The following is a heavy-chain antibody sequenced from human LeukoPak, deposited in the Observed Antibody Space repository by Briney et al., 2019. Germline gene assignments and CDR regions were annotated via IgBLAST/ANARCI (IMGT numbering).Heavy chain of an antibody. D-gene: IGHD1-1*01. CDR1: GFTVSSNY. CDR3: ARIETVADASDI. CDR2: IYSGGST. J-gene: IGHJ3*02. V-gene: IGHV3-66*01. Sequence: GGSLRLSCAASGFTVSSNYMTWVRQAPGKGLEWVSLIYSGGSTSYADSVRGRFTISRDNSKNTLYLQMNSLRAEDTAVYYCARIETVADASDIWGQGTLVTVSS.